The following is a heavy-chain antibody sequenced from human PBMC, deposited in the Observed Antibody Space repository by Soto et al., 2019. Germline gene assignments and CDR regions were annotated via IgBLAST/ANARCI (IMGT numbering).Heavy chain of an antibody. V-gene: IGHV4-31*03. CDR2: IYHSGST. Sequence: QVQLQESGPGLVKPSQTLSLSCTVSGDSISRGGYYWNWIRQHPRKGLEWIGYIYHSGSTNYNPSLKSRVTISVDTSKNQLSLELTKVTAADTAVYYCVRDGAGAYGIGWFGHWGQGILVTVSS. CDR3: VRDGAGAYGIGWFGH. CDR1: GDSISRGGYY. J-gene: IGHJ5*02. D-gene: IGHD2-21*01.